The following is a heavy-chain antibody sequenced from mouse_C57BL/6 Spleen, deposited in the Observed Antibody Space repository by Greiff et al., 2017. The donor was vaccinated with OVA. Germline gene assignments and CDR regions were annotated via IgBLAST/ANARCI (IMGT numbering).Heavy chain of an antibody. CDR1: GYTFTSYW. J-gene: IGHJ2*01. Sequence: QVQLQQPGAELVKPGASVKMSCKASGYTFTSYWITWVKQRPGQGLEWIGDIYPGSGSTNYNEKFKSKATLTVGTSSSTAYMQLSSLTSEDSAVYYCARSRARLGGDYWGQGTTLTVSS. CDR2: IYPGSGST. V-gene: IGHV1-55*01. CDR3: ARSRARLGGDY. D-gene: IGHD4-1*01.